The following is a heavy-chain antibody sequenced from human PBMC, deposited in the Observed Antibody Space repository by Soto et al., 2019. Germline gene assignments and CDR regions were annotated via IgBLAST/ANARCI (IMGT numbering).Heavy chain of an antibody. CDR2: INPSGGGT. V-gene: IGHV1-46*01. CDR1: GYTFTDSY. CDR3: AEDHSSVSGYYHGEGNWFGP. Sequence: QVRLVQSGAEVKKPGASVKVSCKASGYTFTDSYMHWVRQAHGQGLEWMGIINPSGGGTTYAQKFQGRVTMTSDTSTSTVYMQLSSLRSEDTAVYYCAEDHSSVSGYYHGEGNWFGPWGPGTLVTVSS. J-gene: IGHJ5*02. D-gene: IGHD3-22*01.